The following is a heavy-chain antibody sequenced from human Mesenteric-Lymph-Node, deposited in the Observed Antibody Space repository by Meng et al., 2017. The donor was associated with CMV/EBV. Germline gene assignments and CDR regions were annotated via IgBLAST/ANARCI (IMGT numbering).Heavy chain of an antibody. V-gene: IGHV4-4*02. Sequence: GDSHNRVKRWKRGRQAPGWGMGGSWEFQQEGANAYNPTIKDAGTISVDKSSNQFSLNLNSVTAADTAVYYCATGPPSSTQRVYFDYWGQGTLVTVSS. J-gene: IGHJ4*02. CDR2: FQQEGAN. CDR3: ATGPPSSTQRVYFDY. CDR1: GDSHNRVKR. D-gene: IGHD2-2*01.